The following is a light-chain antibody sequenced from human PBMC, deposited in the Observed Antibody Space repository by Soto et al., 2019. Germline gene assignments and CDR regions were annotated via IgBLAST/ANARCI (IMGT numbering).Light chain of an antibody. Sequence: DIVMTQSPDSLAVPLGERATINCKSSQSVFYNSNSQNFLAWYLQKPGQSPQLLIYLGSNRSSGVPDRFSGSGSGTDFTLKISRVEAEDVGIYYCMQALQLRTFGQGTKVDIK. CDR2: LGS. J-gene: IGKJ1*01. CDR1: QSVFYNSNSQNF. CDR3: MQALQLRT. V-gene: IGKV2-28*01.